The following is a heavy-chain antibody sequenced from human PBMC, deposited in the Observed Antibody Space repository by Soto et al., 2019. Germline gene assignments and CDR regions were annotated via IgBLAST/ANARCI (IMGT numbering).Heavy chain of an antibody. CDR3: ARSYYGSGSYWFYGMDV. V-gene: IGHV1-69*13. CDR1: GGTFSSYA. J-gene: IGHJ6*02. CDR2: IIPIFGTA. D-gene: IGHD3-10*01. Sequence: SVKVSCKASGGTFSSYAISWVRQAPGQGLEWMGGIIPIFGTANYAQKFQGRVTITADESTSTAYMELSSLRSEDTAVYYCARSYYGSGSYWFYGMDVWGQGTTVTVSS.